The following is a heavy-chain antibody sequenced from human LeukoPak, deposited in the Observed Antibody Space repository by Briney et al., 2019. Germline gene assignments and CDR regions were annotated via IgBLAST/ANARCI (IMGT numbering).Heavy chain of an antibody. Sequence: GGSLRLSCAASGFTFSSYEMNWVRQAPGKGLEWVSYISSSSSGITIYYADSVKGRFTISRDNAKNSLYLQMNSLRAEDTAVYYCAREKVGITIVRRNDYYYMDVWGKGTTVTISS. CDR2: ISSSSSGITI. J-gene: IGHJ6*03. CDR3: AREKVGITIVRRNDYYYMDV. V-gene: IGHV3-48*03. CDR1: GFTFSSYE. D-gene: IGHD3-10*01.